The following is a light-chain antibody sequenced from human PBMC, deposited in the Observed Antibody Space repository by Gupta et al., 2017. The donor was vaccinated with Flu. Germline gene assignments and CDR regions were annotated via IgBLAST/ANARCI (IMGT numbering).Light chain of an antibody. CDR3: GEWDSSLTQGV. J-gene: IGLJ3*02. Sequence: QSVLTQPPSVSAAPGQKVTISCSGSSSNIGNNHVSWYQQFPGTAPKLLIDESRIRPSGIPDRFACYKAGTSAKPDINGLPAGDEAYYYGGEWDSSLTQGVFGGGTKLTV. CDR1: SSNIGNNH. V-gene: IGLV1-51*02. CDR2: ESR.